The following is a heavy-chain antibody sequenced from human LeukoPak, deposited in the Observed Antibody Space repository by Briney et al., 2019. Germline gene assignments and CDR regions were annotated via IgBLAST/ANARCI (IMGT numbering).Heavy chain of an antibody. CDR2: ISGSGGST. J-gene: IGHJ2*01. Sequence: GGSLRLSCAASGFTFSNYAMSWVRQAPGKGLEWVSGISGSGGSTSYADSVKGRSTISRDNSKNTLYLQMNSLRAEDTAVYYCSKDPCCGGDCYFDLWGRGTLVTVSS. CDR1: GFTFSNYA. V-gene: IGHV3-23*01. CDR3: SKDPCCGGDCYFDL. D-gene: IGHD2-21*01.